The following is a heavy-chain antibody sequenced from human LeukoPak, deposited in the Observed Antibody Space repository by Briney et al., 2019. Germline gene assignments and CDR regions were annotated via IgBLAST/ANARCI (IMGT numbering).Heavy chain of an antibody. CDR3: ARGMSYQLLHRLSYYYMDV. CDR1: GGSFSGYY. V-gene: IGHV4-34*01. D-gene: IGHD2-2*02. J-gene: IGHJ6*03. Sequence: PSETLSLTCAVYGGSFSGYYWSWLRQPPGKGLEGMGEINHSGSTNYNPSLKSRDTISVDTSKNQFSLKLSSVTAADTAVYYCARGMSYQLLHRLSYYYMDVWGKGTTVTVSS. CDR2: INHSGST.